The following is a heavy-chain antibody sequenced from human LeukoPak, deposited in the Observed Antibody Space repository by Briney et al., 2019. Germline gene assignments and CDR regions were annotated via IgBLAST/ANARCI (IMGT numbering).Heavy chain of an antibody. V-gene: IGHV4-59*01. CDR1: GGSISSYY. D-gene: IGHD2-2*01. J-gene: IGHJ6*04. Sequence: SETLSLTSTVSGGSISSYYWSWIRQPPGKGLEGIGYIHYSGSTNYNPSLKSRVTITADTSKNQLPLKLSSVTAAATAVYYCARAKDIVVAMDVWGKGPTVTVSS. CDR2: IHYSGST. CDR3: ARAKDIVVAMDV.